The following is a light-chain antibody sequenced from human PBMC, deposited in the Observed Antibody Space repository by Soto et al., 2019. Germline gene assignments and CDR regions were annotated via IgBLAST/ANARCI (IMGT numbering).Light chain of an antibody. CDR1: QSVSSNY. CDR2: GAS. V-gene: IGKV3-20*01. Sequence: EIVMTQSPATLSVSPGERATLSCRASQSVSSNYLAWYQQKPGQAPRLLIYGASSRATGIPDRFSGSGSGTEFTLTISRLEPEDFAVYYCQQYGSSGTFGQGTKVDIK. J-gene: IGKJ1*01. CDR3: QQYGSSGT.